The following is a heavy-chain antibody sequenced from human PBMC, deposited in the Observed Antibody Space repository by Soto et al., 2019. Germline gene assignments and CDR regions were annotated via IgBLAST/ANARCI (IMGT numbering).Heavy chain of an antibody. Sequence: PVESLKISCKGSGYSFTSYWIGWVRQMPGKGLECMGIIYPGDSDTRYCPSFQGQVTISADKSISTAYLQWSSLKASDTAMYYCARTAAAGKYYYGMDVWGQGTTVTVSS. CDR3: ARTAAAGKYYYGMDV. J-gene: IGHJ6*02. V-gene: IGHV5-51*01. CDR2: IYPGDSDT. CDR1: GYSFTSYW. D-gene: IGHD6-13*01.